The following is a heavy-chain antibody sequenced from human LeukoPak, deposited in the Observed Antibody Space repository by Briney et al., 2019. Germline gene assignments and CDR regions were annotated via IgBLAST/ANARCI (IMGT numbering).Heavy chain of an antibody. Sequence: GGSLRLSCAASGFTFSSYGMHWVRQAPGKGLEWVAFIRYDGSNKYYADSVKGRFTISRDNSKNTLYLQMNSLRAEDTAVYYCAKDRMVRGVIGRAYFDYWGQGTLVTVSS. CDR2: IRYDGSNK. J-gene: IGHJ4*02. D-gene: IGHD3-10*01. CDR3: AKDRMVRGVIGRAYFDY. V-gene: IGHV3-30*02. CDR1: GFTFSSYG.